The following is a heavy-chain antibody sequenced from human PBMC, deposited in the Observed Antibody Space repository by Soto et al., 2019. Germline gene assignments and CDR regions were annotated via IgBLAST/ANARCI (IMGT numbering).Heavy chain of an antibody. D-gene: IGHD4-4*01. CDR1: GGSISRYY. Sequence: SETLSLTCTVSGGSISRYYWSWIRQPPGKGLEWIGYIYYSGSTNYNPSLKSRVTISVDTSKNQFSLKLSSVTAADTAVYYCASDGYSNYVGDFHYWGQGTRVTVSS. V-gene: IGHV4-59*01. CDR2: IYYSGST. J-gene: IGHJ4*02. CDR3: ASDGYSNYVGDFHY.